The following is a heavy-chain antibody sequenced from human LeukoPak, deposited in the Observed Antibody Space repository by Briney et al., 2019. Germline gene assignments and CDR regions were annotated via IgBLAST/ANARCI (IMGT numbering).Heavy chain of an antibody. CDR3: ARAGGSGLIDY. D-gene: IGHD6-19*01. CDR2: MYYSGST. J-gene: IGHJ4*02. Sequence: PSETLSLTCTVSGRSISSYYWGWIRQPPGKGLEWIGSMYYSGSTYYNPSLKSRVTISINTSKNQFSLKLTSVTAADTAVYYCARAGGSGLIDYWGQGTLVTVSS. V-gene: IGHV4-39*07. CDR1: GRSISSYY.